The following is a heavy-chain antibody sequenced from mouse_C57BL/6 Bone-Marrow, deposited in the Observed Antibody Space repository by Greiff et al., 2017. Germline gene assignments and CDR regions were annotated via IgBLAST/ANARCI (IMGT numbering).Heavy chain of an antibody. Sequence: QVQLQQPGAELVMPGASVKLSCKASGYTFTSYWMHWVKQRPGQGLEWIGEIDPSDSYTNYNQKFKGKSTLTVDKSSSTAYMQLSSLTSEDSAVYYCARDDYGSSYWYFDVWGTGTTV. V-gene: IGHV1-69*01. J-gene: IGHJ1*03. CDR2: IDPSDSYT. CDR1: GYTFTSYW. D-gene: IGHD1-1*01. CDR3: ARDDYGSSYWYFDV.